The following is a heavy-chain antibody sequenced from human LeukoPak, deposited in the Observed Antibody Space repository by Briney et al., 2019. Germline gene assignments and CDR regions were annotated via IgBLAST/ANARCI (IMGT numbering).Heavy chain of an antibody. CDR2: IYYSGST. CDR1: GGSISSSSYY. D-gene: IGHD1-14*01. Sequence: SETLSLTCTVSGGSISSSSYYWGWIRQPPGKGLEWIGSIYYSGSTYYNPSLKSRVTISVDTSKNQFSLKLSSVTAADTAVYYCARDWDPMVVEAEEFDPWGQGTLVTVSS. CDR3: ARDWDPMVVEAEEFDP. J-gene: IGHJ5*02. V-gene: IGHV4-39*07.